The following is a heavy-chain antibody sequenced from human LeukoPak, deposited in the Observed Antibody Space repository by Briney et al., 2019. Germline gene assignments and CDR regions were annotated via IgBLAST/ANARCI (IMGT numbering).Heavy chain of an antibody. CDR3: ATRDV. J-gene: IGHJ6*04. V-gene: IGHV4-34*01. CDR2: IHHSGST. CDR1: SGSFSGYF. Sequence: SETLSLTCVVHSGSFSGYFWSWIRQPPGEGLEWIGEIHHSGSTNYNPSLKSRVTVSVDTSKNHFSLKLYSVTAADTAVYYCATRDVWAKGTTVTVSS.